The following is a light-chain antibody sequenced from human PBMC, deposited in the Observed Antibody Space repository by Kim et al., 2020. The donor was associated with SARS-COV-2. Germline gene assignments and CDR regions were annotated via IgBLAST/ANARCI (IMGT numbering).Light chain of an antibody. CDR1: QSLNNN. Sequence: EIVMTQSPATVSVSPGERATLSCRANQSLNNNLAWYQQKPGQAPRLLMYGASSRATGIQARFTGSGSGTEFTLTISSLQSEDSAVYYCQPYNDWPLAFGGGTKVDIK. CDR2: GAS. V-gene: IGKV3-15*01. CDR3: QPYNDWPLA. J-gene: IGKJ4*01.